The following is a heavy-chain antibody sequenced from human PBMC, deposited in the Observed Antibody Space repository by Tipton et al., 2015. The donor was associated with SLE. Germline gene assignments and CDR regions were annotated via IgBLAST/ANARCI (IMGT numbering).Heavy chain of an antibody. Sequence: VQLVQSGGGVVQPGRSLRLSCVASRFTFSRYGMQWVRQAPGKGLEYVSAISSNGRSTYYANSVKGRFTISRDNSKNTLYLQMGSLRAEDMAVYYCARVRGGSSWFTSDAFDIWGQGTMVTVSS. J-gene: IGHJ3*02. D-gene: IGHD6-13*01. CDR2: ISSNGRST. CDR3: ARVRGGSSWFTSDAFDI. V-gene: IGHV3-64*01. CDR1: RFTFSRYG.